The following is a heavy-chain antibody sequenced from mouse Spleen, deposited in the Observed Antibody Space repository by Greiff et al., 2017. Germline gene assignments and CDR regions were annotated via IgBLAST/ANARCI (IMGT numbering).Heavy chain of an antibody. Sequence: VKLMESGPGLVAPSQSLSITCTVSGFSLTSYAISWVRQPPGKGLEWLGVIWTGGGTNYNSALKSRLSISKDNSKSQVFLKMNSLQTDDTARYYCARNYDGYYEVYFDYWGQGTTLTVSS. V-gene: IGHV2-9-1*01. J-gene: IGHJ2*01. D-gene: IGHD2-3*01. CDR2: IWTGGGT. CDR3: ARNYDGYYEVYFDY. CDR1: GFSLTSYA.